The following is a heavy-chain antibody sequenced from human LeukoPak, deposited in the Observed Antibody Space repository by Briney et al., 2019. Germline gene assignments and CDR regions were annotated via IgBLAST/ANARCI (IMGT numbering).Heavy chain of an antibody. CDR3: ASEYCSSTSCYQDHNWFDP. CDR2: IYHSGST. CDR1: GYSISSGYY. D-gene: IGHD2-2*01. Sequence: SETLSLTCTVSGYSISSGYYWGWIRQPPGKGLEWIGSIYHSGSTYYNPSLKSRVTISVDTSKNQFSLKLSSVTAADTAVYYCASEYCSSTSCYQDHNWFDPWGQGTLVTVSS. J-gene: IGHJ5*02. V-gene: IGHV4-38-2*02.